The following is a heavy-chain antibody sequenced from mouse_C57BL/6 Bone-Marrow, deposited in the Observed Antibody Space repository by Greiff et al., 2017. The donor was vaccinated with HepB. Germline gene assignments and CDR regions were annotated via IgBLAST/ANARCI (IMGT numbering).Heavy chain of an antibody. CDR2: IEPEDGDT. Sequence: EVQRVESGAELVRPGASVKLSCTASGFNIKDYYMHWVKQRPEQGLEWIGRIEPEDGDTEYAPKFQGQATMTADTSSNTAYLQLSSLTSEDTAVYYCTTWILRYPYYFDYWGQGTTLTVSS. J-gene: IGHJ2*01. V-gene: IGHV14-1*01. D-gene: IGHD1-1*01. CDR1: GFNIKDYY. CDR3: TTWILRYPYYFDY.